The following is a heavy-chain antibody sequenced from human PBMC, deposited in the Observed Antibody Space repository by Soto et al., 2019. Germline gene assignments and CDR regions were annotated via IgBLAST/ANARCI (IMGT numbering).Heavy chain of an antibody. J-gene: IGHJ6*03. V-gene: IGHV3-23*01. CDR1: GFTFSSYA. CDR3: AKVLAARDILPDYYYMDV. D-gene: IGHD6-6*01. Sequence: GGSLRLSCEASGFTFSSYAMNWVRQAPGKGLEWVSSIAISGGTTYYADSVRGRFIISRDNSKNTVYLQMNSLRAEDTAIYYCAKVLAARDILPDYYYMDVWGKGTTVTVSS. CDR2: IAISGGTT.